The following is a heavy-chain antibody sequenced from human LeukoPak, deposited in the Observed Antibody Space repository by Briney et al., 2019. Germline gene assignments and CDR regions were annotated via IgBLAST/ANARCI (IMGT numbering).Heavy chain of an antibody. Sequence: SETLSLTCTVSGGSISSYYWSWIRQPPGKGLEWIGYIYYSGSTNYNPSLKSRVTISVDTSKNQFSLKLSSVTAADTAVYYCARSLARGYSYGYSWFDPWGQGTLVTVSS. CDR2: IYYSGST. V-gene: IGHV4-59*01. CDR1: GGSISSYY. CDR3: ARSLARGYSYGYSWFDP. D-gene: IGHD5-18*01. J-gene: IGHJ5*02.